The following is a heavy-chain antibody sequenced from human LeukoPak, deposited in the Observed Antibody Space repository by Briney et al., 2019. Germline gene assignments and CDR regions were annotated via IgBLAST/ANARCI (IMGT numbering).Heavy chain of an antibody. J-gene: IGHJ5*02. CDR3: ARPTKEGSSWYWWFDP. CDR1: GLTFNSYW. Sequence: PRGSLRLSCAASGLTFNSYWMHWVRQAPGEGLVWVSCINNDGSSTSYADSVKGRFTTSRDNAKNTLYLQMNSLRAEDTAVYYCARPTKEGSSWYWWFDPWGQGTLVTVSS. V-gene: IGHV3-74*01. CDR2: INNDGSST. D-gene: IGHD6-13*01.